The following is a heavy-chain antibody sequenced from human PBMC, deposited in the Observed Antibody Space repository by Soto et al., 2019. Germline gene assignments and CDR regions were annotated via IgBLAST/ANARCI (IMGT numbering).Heavy chain of an antibody. Sequence: QVQLQESGPGLVKPSQTLSLTCTVSGGSISSGGYYWSWIRQHPGNGLEWIGYIYYSGSTYYYPSLKSRVTISVDTSKNQFSLKLSSVTAADTAVYYCARGSGYYMTYYYYGMDVWGQGTTVTVSS. V-gene: IGHV4-31*03. J-gene: IGHJ6*02. D-gene: IGHD3-22*01. CDR3: ARGSGYYMTYYYYGMDV. CDR1: GGSISSGGYY. CDR2: IYYSGST.